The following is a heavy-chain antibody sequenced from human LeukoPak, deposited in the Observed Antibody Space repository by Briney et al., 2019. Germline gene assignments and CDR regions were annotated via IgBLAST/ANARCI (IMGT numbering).Heavy chain of an antibody. D-gene: IGHD2-2*01. CDR3: AKDRPPAPSYYYYMDV. CDR1: GFTFSSYG. J-gene: IGHJ6*03. Sequence: GGSLRLSCAASGFTFSSYGMHWVRRAPGKGLEWEAFIRYDGSNKYYADSVKGRFTISRDNSKNTLYLQMNSLRAEDTAVYYCAKDRPPAPSYYYYMDVWGKGTTVTVSS. CDR2: IRYDGSNK. V-gene: IGHV3-30*02.